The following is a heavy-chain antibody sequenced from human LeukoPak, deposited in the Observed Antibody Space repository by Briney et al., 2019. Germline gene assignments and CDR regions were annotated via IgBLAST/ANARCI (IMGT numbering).Heavy chain of an antibody. CDR2: ISAYNGNT. J-gene: IGHJ4*02. CDR3: ARDYYSSKFVY. V-gene: IGHV1-18*01. Sequence: ASVKVSCKASGYTFTSYGISWVRQAPGQGLEWMGWISAYNGNTNYAQKLQGRVTMTRDTSISTAYMELSRLRSDDTAVYYCARDYYSSKFVYWGQGTLVTVSS. D-gene: IGHD6-13*01. CDR1: GYTFTSYG.